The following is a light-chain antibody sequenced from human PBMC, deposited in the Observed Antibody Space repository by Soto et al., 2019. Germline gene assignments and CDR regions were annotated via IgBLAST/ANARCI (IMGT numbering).Light chain of an antibody. CDR2: DAS. J-gene: IGKJ2*01. V-gene: IGKV3-11*01. Sequence: EIVLTQSPATLSLSPGERATLSCRASQSVSSYLAWYQQKPGQAPRLLIYDASNRDTGIPARFSGSGSWTDFTLTISSLEPEDFAVYYCQQRSTWPRYTFGQGTKLQSK. CDR3: QQRSTWPRYT. CDR1: QSVSSY.